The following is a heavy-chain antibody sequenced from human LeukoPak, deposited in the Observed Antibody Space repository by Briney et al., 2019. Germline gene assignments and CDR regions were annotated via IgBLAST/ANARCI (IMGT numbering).Heavy chain of an antibody. J-gene: IGHJ4*02. CDR3: ARDQTPFY. V-gene: IGHV3-7*01. Sequence: GGSLRLSCAASGFTFSKYWMRWGREAPGKGLEWVANIKPDGSDYYYLDSVKGRFTISRDNAKSSMWLQINSLRDEDTAVYFCARDQTPFYCGQGSLVTVSS. CDR1: GFTFSKYW. CDR2: IKPDGSDY. D-gene: IGHD2-15*01.